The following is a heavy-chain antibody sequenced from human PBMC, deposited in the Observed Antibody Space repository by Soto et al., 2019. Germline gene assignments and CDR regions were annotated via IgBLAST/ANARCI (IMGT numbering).Heavy chain of an antibody. D-gene: IGHD7-27*01. J-gene: IGHJ4*02. Sequence: QLQLQESGPGLVKPSETLSLTCTVSGGSISSSSYYWGWIRQPPGKGLEWIGSIYYSGSTYYNPSLKSRVTISVDTSKNQFSLKLSSVTAADTAVYYCARREGRGLTGIDYWGQGTLVTVSS. CDR3: ARREGRGLTGIDY. V-gene: IGHV4-39*01. CDR2: IYYSGST. CDR1: GGSISSSSYY.